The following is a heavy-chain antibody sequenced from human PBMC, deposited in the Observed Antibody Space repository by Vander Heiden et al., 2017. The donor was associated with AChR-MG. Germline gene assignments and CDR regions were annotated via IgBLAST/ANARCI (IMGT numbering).Heavy chain of an antibody. J-gene: IGHJ6*02. V-gene: IGHV1-69*06. CDR2: IIPIFGTA. CDR1: GGTFSSYA. CDR3: ARGPKNYDFGSGYFLSGMDV. D-gene: IGHD3-3*01. Sequence: QVQLVQSGAEVKKPGSSVKVSCKASGGTFSSYAISWVRQAPGQGLEWMGGIIPIFGTANYAQKFQGRVTITADKSTSTAYMELSSLRSEDTAVYYCARGPKNYDFGSGYFLSGMDVWGQGTTVTVSS.